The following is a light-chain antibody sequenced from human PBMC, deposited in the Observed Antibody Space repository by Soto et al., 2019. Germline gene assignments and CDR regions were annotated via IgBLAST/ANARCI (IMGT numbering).Light chain of an antibody. Sequence: DSVMTQFPLSLSVTPGEPASISCRSSQSLLHSNGYNYLDWYVQKPGQSPQLLIYLGSNRASGVPDRFSGSGSGTDSTLKISTVEAEDVGVYYCMQALQIRVEFGQGTKVEIK. V-gene: IGKV2-28*01. J-gene: IGKJ1*01. CDR1: QSLLHSNGYNY. CDR2: LGS. CDR3: MQALQIRVE.